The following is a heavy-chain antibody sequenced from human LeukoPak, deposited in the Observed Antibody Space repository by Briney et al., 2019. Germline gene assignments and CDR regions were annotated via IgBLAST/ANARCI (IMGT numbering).Heavy chain of an antibody. CDR1: GYTFTSYY. CDR2: INPSGGST. D-gene: IGHD3-3*01. CDR3: ARGITIFGVVITYYYYYYMDV. J-gene: IGHJ6*03. V-gene: IGHV1-46*01. Sequence: ASVKVSCKASGYTFTSYYMHWVRQAHGQGLEWMGIINPSGGSTSYAQKFQGRVTMTRDMSTSTVYMELSSLRSEDTAVYYCARGITIFGVVITYYYYYYMDVWGKGTTVTVSS.